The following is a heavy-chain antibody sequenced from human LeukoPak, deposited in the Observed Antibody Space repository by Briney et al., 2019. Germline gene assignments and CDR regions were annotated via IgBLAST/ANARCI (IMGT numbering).Heavy chain of an antibody. Sequence: SETLSLTCTVSGGSISSYYWSVIRQSPEKGLEWIGYIHYTGNTNYNPSLKSRVTILLDASKNQFSLNLYSVTAADTAVYYCAGSPTPYYFDFWGQGSLVTVSS. J-gene: IGHJ4*02. D-gene: IGHD2-15*01. CDR3: AGSPTPYYFDF. CDR1: GGSISSYY. CDR2: IHYTGNT. V-gene: IGHV4-59*01.